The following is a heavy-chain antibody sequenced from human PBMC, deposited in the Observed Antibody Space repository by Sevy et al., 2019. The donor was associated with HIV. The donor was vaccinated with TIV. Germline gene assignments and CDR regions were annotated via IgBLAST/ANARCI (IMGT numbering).Heavy chain of an antibody. CDR1: GYTFTNYD. D-gene: IGHD2-2*03. J-gene: IGHJ5*02. V-gene: IGHV1-8*01. CDR2: MNPNSGNT. CDR3: ARGTVLLGIVVVPAARGWFDP. Sequence: ASVKVSCKASGYTFTNYDINWVRQATGQGLESMGWMNPNSGNTGYAQKFQGRVTMTRNTSISTAYMELSSLRSEDTAVYYCARGTVLLGIVVVPAARGWFDPWGQRTLVTVSS.